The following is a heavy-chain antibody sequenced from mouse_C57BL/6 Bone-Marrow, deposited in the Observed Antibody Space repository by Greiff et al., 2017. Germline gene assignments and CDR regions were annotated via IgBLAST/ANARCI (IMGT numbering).Heavy chain of an antibody. Sequence: EVQLVESEGGLVQPGSSTKLSCTASGFTFSDYYMAWVRQVPEKGLEWVANINYDGSSTYYLASLKSRFLISRDNAKNILYLQMSSLKSEDTATYYCARERDGNYDYFDYWGQGTTLTVSS. J-gene: IGHJ2*01. CDR3: ARERDGNYDYFDY. D-gene: IGHD2-1*01. V-gene: IGHV5-16*01. CDR1: GFTFSDYY. CDR2: INYDGSST.